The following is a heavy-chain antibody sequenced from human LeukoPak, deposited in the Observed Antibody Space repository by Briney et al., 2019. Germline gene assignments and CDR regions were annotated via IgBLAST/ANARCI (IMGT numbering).Heavy chain of an antibody. D-gene: IGHD2/OR15-2a*01. CDR2: ISNTGRST. V-gene: IGHV3-23*01. J-gene: IGHJ4*02. CDR3: AKGIEYNNSWTFDY. CDR1: GFTFNNYA. Sequence: GGSLRLSCAASGFTFNNYAMNWVRQAPGKGLEWVSAISNTGRSTYYADSGKGRFTISRDNSKNTVFLQINSLRAEDTAVYYCAKGIEYNNSWTFDYWGQGTLVTVSS.